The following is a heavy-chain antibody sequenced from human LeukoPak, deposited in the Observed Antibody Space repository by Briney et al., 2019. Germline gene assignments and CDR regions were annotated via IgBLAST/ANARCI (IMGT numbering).Heavy chain of an antibody. CDR2: ISSGSSYT. D-gene: IGHD3-22*01. Sequence: GGSLRPSCAASGFTFSDYYMSWIRQTPGKGLEWVSYISSGSSYTNYADSVKGRFTISRDNAKNSLYLQMNSLRAEDTAVYYCARGGYYAGYQFDYWGQGTLVTVSS. V-gene: IGHV3-11*06. CDR1: GFTFSDYY. CDR3: ARGGYYAGYQFDY. J-gene: IGHJ4*02.